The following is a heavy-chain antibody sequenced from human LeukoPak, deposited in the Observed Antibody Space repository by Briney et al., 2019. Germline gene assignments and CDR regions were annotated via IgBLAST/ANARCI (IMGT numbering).Heavy chain of an antibody. CDR2: IIPIFGTA. CDR3: ARDHEGERQRPGYYYCYYMDV. J-gene: IGHJ6*03. CDR1: GGTFSSYA. D-gene: IGHD3-16*01. V-gene: IGHV1-69*06. Sequence: GASVKVSCKASGGTFSSYAISWVRQAPGQGLEWMGGIIPIFGTANYAQKFQGRVTITADKSTSTAYMELSSLRSEDTAVYYCARDHEGERQRPGYYYCYYMDVWGKGTTVTVSS.